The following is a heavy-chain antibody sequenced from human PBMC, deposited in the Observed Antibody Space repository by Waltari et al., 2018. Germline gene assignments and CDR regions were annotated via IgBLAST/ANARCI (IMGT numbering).Heavy chain of an antibody. CDR2: IKQDGSEQ. Sequence: EVQLVESGGGLVQPGGSLRLSCAASRFIFSNYWMSWVRQAPGKGREWVANIKQDGSEQYYVDSVKGRFTISRDNAKNSLYLQMNSLRAEDTALYYCARGEPSGSYVFDSWGQGTLVTVSS. V-gene: IGHV3-7*01. D-gene: IGHD3-10*01. J-gene: IGHJ4*02. CDR1: RFIFSNYW. CDR3: ARGEPSGSYVFDS.